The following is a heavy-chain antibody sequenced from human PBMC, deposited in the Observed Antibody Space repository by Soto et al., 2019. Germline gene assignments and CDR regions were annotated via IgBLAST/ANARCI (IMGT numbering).Heavy chain of an antibody. D-gene: IGHD6-19*01. Sequence: PGWSLRLSCAASGFTFSDYYMSWIRQAPGKGLEWVSYISSSSSYTNYADSVKGRFTISRDNAKNSLYLQMNSLRAEDTAVYYCARPGGVSKQWLVPDYYYYGMDVWGQGTTVTVSS. J-gene: IGHJ6*02. CDR2: ISSSSSYT. V-gene: IGHV3-11*06. CDR3: ARPGGVSKQWLVPDYYYYGMDV. CDR1: GFTFSDYY.